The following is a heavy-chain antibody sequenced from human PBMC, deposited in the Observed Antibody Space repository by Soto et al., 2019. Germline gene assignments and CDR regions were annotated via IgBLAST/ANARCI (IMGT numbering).Heavy chain of an antibody. D-gene: IGHD3-22*01. CDR1: GYSFTRYY. J-gene: IGHJ1*01. CDR3: AKDPQATYYDSSGYYAH. CDR2: ISAYNGNT. V-gene: IGHV1-18*04. Sequence: ASVKVSCKASGYSFTRYYIHWVRQAPGQGLEWMGWISAYNGNTNYAQKLQGRVTMTTDTSTSTAYMELRSLRAEDTAVYYCAKDPQATYYDSSGYYAHWGQG.